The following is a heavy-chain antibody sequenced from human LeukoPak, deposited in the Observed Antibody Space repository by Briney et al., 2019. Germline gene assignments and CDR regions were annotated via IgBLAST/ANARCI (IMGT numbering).Heavy chain of an antibody. J-gene: IGHJ6*03. CDR3: AKEARYYDFWSGYYYYYYMDV. CDR1: GFSVSNAY. Sequence: GGSLRLSCAASGFSVSNAYMSWVRQAPGKGLEWVSAISGSGGSTYYADSVKGRFTISRDNSKNTLYLQMNSLRAEDTAVYYCAKEARYYDFWSGYYYYYYMDVWGKGTTVTVSS. V-gene: IGHV3-23*01. D-gene: IGHD3-3*01. CDR2: ISGSGGST.